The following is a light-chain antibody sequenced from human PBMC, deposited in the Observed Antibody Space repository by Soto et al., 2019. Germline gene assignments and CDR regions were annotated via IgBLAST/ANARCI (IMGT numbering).Light chain of an antibody. CDR1: SSNIGRNT. CDR2: SNN. CDR3: AAWDDSLNGVV. J-gene: IGLJ2*01. V-gene: IGLV1-44*01. Sequence: QSVLTQPPSASGTPGQRVTISCSGSSSNIGRNTVNWYQQLPGTAPKLLIYSNNQRPSGVPDRFSGSKSGTSASLAISGLQSVDEADYYCAAWDDSLNGVVFGGGTKLTVL.